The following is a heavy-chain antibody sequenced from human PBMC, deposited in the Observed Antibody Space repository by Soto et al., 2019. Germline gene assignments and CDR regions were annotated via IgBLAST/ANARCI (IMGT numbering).Heavy chain of an antibody. V-gene: IGHV1-18*01. D-gene: IGHD2-15*01. CDR2: ISAYNGNT. CDR1: GYTFTSYG. J-gene: IGHJ6*03. CDR3: ARDDTDCGGGSCYSHYYYYMDV. Sequence: ASVKVSCKASGYTFTSYGISWVRQAPGQGLEWMGWISAYNGNTNYAQKLQGRVTMTTDTSTSTAYMELRSLRSDDTAVYYCARDDTDCGGGSCYSHYYYYMDVWGKGTTVTVSS.